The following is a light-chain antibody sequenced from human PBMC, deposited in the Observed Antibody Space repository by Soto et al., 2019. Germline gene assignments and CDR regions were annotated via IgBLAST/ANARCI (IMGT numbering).Light chain of an antibody. J-gene: IGKJ2*01. V-gene: IGKV3-20*01. CDR3: QQYGNSPRYT. CDR2: GAS. CDR1: QSVSSTY. Sequence: EIVLTQSPGTLSLSPGERATLSCRASQSVSSTYLTWYQQKPGQPPRLLIYGASSRATGIPDRFSGSGSGTDFTLTISRLEPEDFVVYYCQQYGNSPRYTFGQGTKLEIK.